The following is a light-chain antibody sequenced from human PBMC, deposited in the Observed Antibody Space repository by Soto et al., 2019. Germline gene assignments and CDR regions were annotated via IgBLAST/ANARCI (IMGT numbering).Light chain of an antibody. Sequence: ETVMTQSPATLSVSPGERATLSCRASQSVSTNLAWYQQKPGQAPRLIIYGASTRATGIPARFSGRGSETECTLTISSLQSEDLALYYCQQYNNWPRTFGQGTKVEIK. V-gene: IGKV3-15*01. CDR3: QQYNNWPRT. CDR1: QSVSTN. J-gene: IGKJ1*01. CDR2: GAS.